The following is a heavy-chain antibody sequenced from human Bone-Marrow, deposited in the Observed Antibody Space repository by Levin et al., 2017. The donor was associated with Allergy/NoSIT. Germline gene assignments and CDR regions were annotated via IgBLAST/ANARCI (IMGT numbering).Heavy chain of an antibody. CDR2: ITDDGGDT. Sequence: GGSLRLSCVASGFTFSSYAMSWVRQAPGKGLEWVSAITDDGGDTKYGDSVKGRVTISRDNSKNTVYLQMNSLRAEDAALYMCAKRGSSPRDAYYYLDVWAQGPRSPS. CDR3: AKRGSSPRDAYYYLDV. J-gene: IGHJ6*03. D-gene: IGHD3-16*01. V-gene: IGHV3-23*01. CDR1: GFTFSSYA.